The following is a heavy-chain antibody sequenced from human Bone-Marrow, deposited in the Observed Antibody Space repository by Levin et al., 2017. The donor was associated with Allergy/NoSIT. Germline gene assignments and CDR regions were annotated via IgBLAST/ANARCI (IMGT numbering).Heavy chain of an antibody. CDR2: ISYDGTNK. Sequence: GESLKISCVASGFTFSAYAIHWVRQAPGKGLEWVAVISYDGTNKFYAESVKGRFTISRDNSKNTLYLQMNSLRPEDTAIYYCANLYDFWSGYPFDYWGQGNLVTVSS. D-gene: IGHD3-3*01. V-gene: IGHV3-30*14. J-gene: IGHJ4*02. CDR3: ANLYDFWSGYPFDY. CDR1: GFTFSAYA.